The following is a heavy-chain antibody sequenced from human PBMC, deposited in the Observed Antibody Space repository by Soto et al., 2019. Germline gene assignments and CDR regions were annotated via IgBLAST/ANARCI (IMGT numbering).Heavy chain of an antibody. CDR2: IYYSGST. Sequence: QVQLQESGPGLVKPSQTLSLTCTVSGGSISSGGYYWSWIRQHPGKGLEWIGYIYYSGSTYYNPSLKSRVTLSVDTSKNQFSLKLSSVTAADTAVYYCARAAMVRGAPIDAFDIWGQGTMVTVSS. CDR3: ARAAMVRGAPIDAFDI. CDR1: GGSISSGGYY. V-gene: IGHV4-31*03. J-gene: IGHJ3*02. D-gene: IGHD3-10*01.